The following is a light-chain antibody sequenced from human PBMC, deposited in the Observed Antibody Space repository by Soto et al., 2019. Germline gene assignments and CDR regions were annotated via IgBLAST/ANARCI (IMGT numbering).Light chain of an antibody. CDR1: QSIGRW. CDR2: DAS. V-gene: IGKV1-5*01. J-gene: IGKJ1*01. Sequence: DIQMTQSPSTLSASVGDRVTITCRASQSIGRWLAWYQQKPATAPKLLIYDASTLKSGVPSRFSGSGSGTEFTLTISSLQPDDFATYYCQQYNSYSGTFGQGTKVEIK. CDR3: QQYNSYSGT.